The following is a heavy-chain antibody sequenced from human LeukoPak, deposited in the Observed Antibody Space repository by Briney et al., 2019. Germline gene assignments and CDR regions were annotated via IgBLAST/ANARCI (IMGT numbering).Heavy chain of an antibody. CDR1: GDSISSSY. V-gene: IGHV4-4*07. D-gene: IGHD6-19*01. CDR2: IHTSWTT. Sequence: PSETLSLTCTVSGDSISSSYWGWIQQPAGKGREWIGRIHTSWTTYHSPSLKSRVTMSVDTSTNQFSLKLTSVTAADTAMYYCARVRLGRGLDYWGQGTLVTVSS. CDR3: ARVRLGRGLDY. J-gene: IGHJ4*02.